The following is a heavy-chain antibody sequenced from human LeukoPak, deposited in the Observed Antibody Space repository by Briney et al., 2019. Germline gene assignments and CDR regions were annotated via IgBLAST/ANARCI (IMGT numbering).Heavy chain of an antibody. Sequence: SGGSLRLSCAASGFIVSGNYMSWVRQAPGKGLEWVSVIYSGGSTYRADSVKGRFTISRDNSKNTLYLQMNSLRVEDTAVYYCARDRGIMVQGVIAYWGQGTLVTVSS. CDR1: GFIVSGNY. D-gene: IGHD3-10*01. V-gene: IGHV3-53*01. J-gene: IGHJ4*02. CDR3: ARDRGIMVQGVIAY. CDR2: IYSGGST.